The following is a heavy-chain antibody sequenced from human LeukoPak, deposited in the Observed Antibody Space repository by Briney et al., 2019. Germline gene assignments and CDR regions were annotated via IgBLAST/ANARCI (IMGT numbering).Heavy chain of an antibody. CDR3: AILGSELLGTAFDY. CDR1: GYTFTSYG. D-gene: IGHD2-15*01. Sequence: ASVKVSCKASGYTFTSYGISWVRQAPGQGLEWMGWISAYNGNPNYAQKLQGRVTMTTDTSTSTAYMELRSLRSDATAVYYCAILGSELLGTAFDYWGQGTLVTVSS. V-gene: IGHV1-18*01. J-gene: IGHJ4*02. CDR2: ISAYNGNP.